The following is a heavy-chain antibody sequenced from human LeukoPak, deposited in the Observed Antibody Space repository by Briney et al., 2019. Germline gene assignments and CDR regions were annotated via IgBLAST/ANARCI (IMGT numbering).Heavy chain of an antibody. CDR3: ARERDCSSTSCYSWWFDP. J-gene: IGHJ5*02. D-gene: IGHD2-2*01. CDR1: GFTFSSYW. V-gene: IGHV3-74*01. CDR2: INSDGRST. Sequence: GWSLRLSCAASGFTFSSYWMHWVRQAPGKGLVWVSRINSDGRSTSYADSVKGRFTISRDNAKNTLYLQMNSLRAEDTAVYYCARERDCSSTSCYSWWFDPWGQGTLVTVSS.